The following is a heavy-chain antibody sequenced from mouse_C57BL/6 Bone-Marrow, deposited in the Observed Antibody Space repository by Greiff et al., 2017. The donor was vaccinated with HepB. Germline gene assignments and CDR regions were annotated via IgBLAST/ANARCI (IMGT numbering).Heavy chain of an antibody. CDR1: GFSLTSYA. CDR3: ARNSPDGYYAPYAMDY. J-gene: IGHJ4*01. Sequence: VKLQESGPGLVAPSQSLSITCTVSGFSLTSYAISWVRQPPGKGLEWLGVIWTGGGTNYNSALKSRLSISKDNSKSQVFLKMNSLQTDDTARYYCARNSPDGYYAPYAMDYWGQGTSVTVSS. CDR2: IWTGGGT. D-gene: IGHD2-3*01. V-gene: IGHV2-9-1*01.